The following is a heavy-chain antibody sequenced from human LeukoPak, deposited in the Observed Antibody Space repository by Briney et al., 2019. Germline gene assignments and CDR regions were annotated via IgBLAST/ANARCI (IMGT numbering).Heavy chain of an antibody. CDR1: GYTFTSYG. Sequence: ASVKVSCETSGYTFTSYGISWVRQAPGQGLEWMGWISAYNGNTNYAQKLQGRVTMTTDTSTSTAYMELRSLRSDDTAVYYCAKHGYCSSTSCHHFDYWGQGTLVTVSS. CDR3: AKHGYCSSTSCHHFDY. V-gene: IGHV1-18*01. CDR2: ISAYNGNT. J-gene: IGHJ4*02. D-gene: IGHD2-2*01.